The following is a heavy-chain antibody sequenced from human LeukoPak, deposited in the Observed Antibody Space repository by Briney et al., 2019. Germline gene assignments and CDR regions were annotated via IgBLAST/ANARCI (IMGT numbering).Heavy chain of an antibody. J-gene: IGHJ4*02. V-gene: IGHV4-39*07. CDR3: ARAHYDILTGSYYFDY. CDR2: DYYSGST. CDR1: GGSISSSSYY. Sequence: PSETLSLTCTVSGGSISSSSYYWGWIRQPPGKGLEWIGSDYYSGSTYYNPSLKSRVTISVDTSKNQFSLKLSSVTAADTAVYYCARAHYDILTGSYYFDYWGQGTLVTVSS. D-gene: IGHD3-9*01.